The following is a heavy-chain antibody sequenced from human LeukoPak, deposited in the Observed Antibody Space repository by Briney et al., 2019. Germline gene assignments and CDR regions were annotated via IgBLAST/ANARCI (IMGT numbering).Heavy chain of an antibody. CDR2: IIPIFGTA. CDR3: ARVFLEWLLYGPHYYYYYYMDV. Sequence: ASVKVSCKASGGTFSSYAISWVRQAPGQGLEWMGGIIPIFGTANYAQKFQGRVTITADESTSTAYMELSSLRSEDTAVYYCARVFLEWLLYGPHYYYYYYMDVWGKGTTVTVPS. J-gene: IGHJ6*03. D-gene: IGHD3-3*01. CDR1: GGTFSSYA. V-gene: IGHV1-69*13.